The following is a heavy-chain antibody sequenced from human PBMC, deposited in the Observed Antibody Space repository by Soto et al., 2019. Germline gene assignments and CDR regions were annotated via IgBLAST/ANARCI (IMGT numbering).Heavy chain of an antibody. CDR1: GFTFSSYV. J-gene: IGHJ4*02. Sequence: GGSRRLSWAASGFTFSSYVMHWVRQAPGKGLEWVAVISYDGSNKYYADSVKGRFTISRDNSKNTLYLQMNSLRAEDTAVYYCAKEPIVGASRSGYYFDYWGQGTLVTVSS. D-gene: IGHD1-26*01. CDR2: ISYDGSNK. CDR3: AKEPIVGASRSGYYFDY. V-gene: IGHV3-30*18.